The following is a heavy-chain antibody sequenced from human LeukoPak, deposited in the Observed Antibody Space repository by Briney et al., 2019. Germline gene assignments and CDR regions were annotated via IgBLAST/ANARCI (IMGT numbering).Heavy chain of an antibody. V-gene: IGHV1-2*02. CDR1: GYTFTGYY. J-gene: IGHJ5*02. Sequence: GASVKVSCKASGYTFTGYYMHWVRQAPGQGLEWMGWINPNSGGTNYAQKFQGRVTMTRDTSISTAYMELSRLRSDDTAVYYCARVESYCSSTSCYGGTWFDPWGQGTLVTVSS. CDR3: ARVESYCSSTSCYGGTWFDP. CDR2: INPNSGGT. D-gene: IGHD2-2*01.